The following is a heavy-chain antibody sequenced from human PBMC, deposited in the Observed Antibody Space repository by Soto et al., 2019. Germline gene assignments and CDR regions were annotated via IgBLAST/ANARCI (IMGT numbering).Heavy chain of an antibody. CDR2: TYYRSKWYN. Sequence: SQTLSLTCAISGDSVSSNNAAWNWIRQSPSGGLEWLGRTYYRSKWYNDYAVSVKSRITINPDTSKNQFSLQLNSVTPEDTAVYYCARGVAAPTGGNDYGMDVWGQGTTVTVSS. CDR1: GDSVSSNNAA. CDR3: ARGVAAPTGGNDYGMDV. J-gene: IGHJ6*02. V-gene: IGHV6-1*01. D-gene: IGHD6-19*01.